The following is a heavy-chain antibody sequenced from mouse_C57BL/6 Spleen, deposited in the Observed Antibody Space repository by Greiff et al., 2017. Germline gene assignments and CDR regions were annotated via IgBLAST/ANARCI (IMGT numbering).Heavy chain of an antibody. D-gene: IGHD3-1*01. J-gene: IGHJ4*01. V-gene: IGHV1-54*01. Sequence: QVQLQQSGAELVRPGTSVKVSCKASGYAFTNYLIEWVKQRPGQGLEWIGVINPGSGGTNYNEKFKGKATLTADKSSSPAYMQLSSLTSEGSAVYFSARSGDPQTMDYWGQGTSVTVSS. CDR1: GYAFTNYL. CDR3: ARSGDPQTMDY. CDR2: INPGSGGT.